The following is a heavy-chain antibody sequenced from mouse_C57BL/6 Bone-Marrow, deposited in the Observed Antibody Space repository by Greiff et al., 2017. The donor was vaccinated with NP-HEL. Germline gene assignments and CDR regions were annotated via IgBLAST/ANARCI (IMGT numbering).Heavy chain of an antibody. D-gene: IGHD2-3*01. CDR1: GYTFTDYY. Sequence: EVQLQQSGPELVKPGASVKISCKASGYTFTDYYMNWVKQSHGKSLEWIGDINPNNGGTSYNQKFKGKATLTVDKSSSTAYMELRSLTSEDSAVYYCARWDDGYHAWFAYWGQGTLVTVSA. V-gene: IGHV1-26*01. CDR3: ARWDDGYHAWFAY. J-gene: IGHJ3*01. CDR2: INPNNGGT.